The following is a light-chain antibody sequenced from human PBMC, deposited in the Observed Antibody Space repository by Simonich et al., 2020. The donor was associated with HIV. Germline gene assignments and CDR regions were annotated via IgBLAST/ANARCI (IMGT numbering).Light chain of an antibody. CDR2: LNSDGSH. J-gene: IGLJ3*02. V-gene: IGLV4-69*01. Sequence: QLVLTQSPSASASLGASVKLTCTLSSGHSSYAIAWHQLQPEKGPRYLMKLNSDGSHSKGDGIPDRFSGSSSGAERYLTISSLQSEDEADYYCETWDSNTWVFGGGTKLTVL. CDR3: ETWDSNTWV. CDR1: SGHSSYA.